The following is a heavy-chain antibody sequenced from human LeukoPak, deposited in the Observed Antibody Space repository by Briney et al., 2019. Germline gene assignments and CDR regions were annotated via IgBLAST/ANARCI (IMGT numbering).Heavy chain of an antibody. Sequence: ASVKVSCKASGYTFTSYGISWVRQAPGQGLEWMGWISAYNGNTNYAQNLQGRVTMTTDTPASTAYMELRSLTCDDTAIYYCARGGGYNDYWGQGTLVTVSS. CDR1: GYTFTSYG. D-gene: IGHD5-24*01. CDR3: ARGGGYNDY. V-gene: IGHV1-18*01. CDR2: ISAYNGNT. J-gene: IGHJ4*02.